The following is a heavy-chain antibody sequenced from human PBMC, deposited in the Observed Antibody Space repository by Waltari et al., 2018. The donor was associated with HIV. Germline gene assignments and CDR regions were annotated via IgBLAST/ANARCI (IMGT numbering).Heavy chain of an antibody. J-gene: IGHJ5*02. CDR2: IYHSGVA. Sequence: QVHLRESGPALVKPWETLSLTCTVSNASINTARHSWAWVRQSPGKGPEWIASIYHSGVAYYSPSFKSRVTISVDKSKNEFYLKLRSVTASDSGVFFCARQDKGGKREELLTSWGPG. V-gene: IGHV4-39*01. D-gene: IGHD1-26*01. CDR3: ARQDKGGKREELLTS. CDR1: NASINTARHS.